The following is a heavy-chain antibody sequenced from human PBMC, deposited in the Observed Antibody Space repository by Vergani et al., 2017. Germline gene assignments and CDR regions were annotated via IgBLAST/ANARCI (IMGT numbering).Heavy chain of an antibody. CDR3: AKNPGISTTRHYYAMDV. Sequence: LVESGGGSVKPGGSLRLSCAASGFKFSDHYMSWIRQAPGKGLEWVSHISPGASTVSYTDSVTGRFTVSSDNDNNSLTLDMTTLRVENTAVYYCAKNPGISTTRHYYAMDVWGQGTTVTVSS. CDR2: ISPGASTV. J-gene: IGHJ6*02. V-gene: IGHV3-11*04. CDR1: GFKFSDHY. D-gene: IGHD1-1*01.